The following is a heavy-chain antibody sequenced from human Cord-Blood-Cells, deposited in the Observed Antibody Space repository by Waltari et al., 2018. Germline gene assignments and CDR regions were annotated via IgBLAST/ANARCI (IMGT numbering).Heavy chain of an antibody. Sequence: QVQLVQSGAEVKKPGAQVKVSCKASGYTFTGYYMHWVRQAPGQGLAWMGWINPNSGGTNYAQKFQGRVTMTRDTSISTAYMELSRLRSDDTAVYYCARPLGYCSSTSCYDAFDIWGQGTMVTVSS. D-gene: IGHD2-2*01. CDR2: INPNSGGT. CDR1: GYTFTGYY. J-gene: IGHJ3*02. V-gene: IGHV1-2*02. CDR3: ARPLGYCSSTSCYDAFDI.